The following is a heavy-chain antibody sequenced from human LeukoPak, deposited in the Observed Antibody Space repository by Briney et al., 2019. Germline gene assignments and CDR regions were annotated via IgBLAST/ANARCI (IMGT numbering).Heavy chain of an antibody. V-gene: IGHV3-21*01. CDR2: ISTTSSYI. Sequence: GGSLRLSCIASGFTFSDYSFNWVRQAPGKGLEWVSCISTTSSYIYYADSVKGRFTISRGNAKNSLYLQMNSLRAEDTAVYYCARGPFTSISRYFDYWGQGTLVTVSS. D-gene: IGHD2-2*01. CDR1: GFTFSDYS. J-gene: IGHJ4*02. CDR3: ARGPFTSISRYFDY.